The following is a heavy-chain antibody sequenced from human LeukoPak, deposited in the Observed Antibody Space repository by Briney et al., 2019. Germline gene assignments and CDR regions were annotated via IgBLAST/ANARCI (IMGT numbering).Heavy chain of an antibody. CDR3: ARDLSSSWYFPFDS. CDR2: IYSGGNT. J-gene: IGHJ4*02. D-gene: IGHD6-13*01. Sequence: GGSLRLSCAASGFNVSSNYMSWVRQAPGKGLEWVSVIYSGGNTYYADSVKGRFTVSRDNSKNTLYLQMNSLRAEDTAVYYCARDLSSSWYFPFDSWGQGTLVTVSS. CDR1: GFNVSSNY. V-gene: IGHV3-53*01.